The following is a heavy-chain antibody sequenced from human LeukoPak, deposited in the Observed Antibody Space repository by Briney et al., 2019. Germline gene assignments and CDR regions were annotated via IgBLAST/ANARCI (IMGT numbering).Heavy chain of an antibody. CDR2: IYYSGST. D-gene: IGHD5-24*01. CDR3: AREVEDYMDV. J-gene: IGHJ6*03. CDR1: GGSISSSSYY. V-gene: IGHV4-39*07. Sequence: SETLSLTCTVSGGSISSSSYYWRWIRQPPGKGLEWIGSIYYSGSTYYNPSLKSRVTISVDTSKNQFSLKLSSVTAADTAVYYCAREVEDYMDVWGKGTTVTISS.